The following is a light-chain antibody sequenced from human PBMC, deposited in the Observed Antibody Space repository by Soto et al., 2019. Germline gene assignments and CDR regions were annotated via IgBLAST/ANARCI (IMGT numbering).Light chain of an antibody. J-gene: IGKJ1*01. CDR1: QSVSSSY. CDR3: QQYDRSPWT. CDR2: GTS. V-gene: IGKV3-20*01. Sequence: EIVLTQSPGTLSLSPGERATLSCRASQSVSSSYLAWYKQKPGQAPRLLIYGTSNRATGIPDRFSGSGSGTDFTLTISKLEPEDFAVYYCQQYDRSPWTFGQGTKVEIK.